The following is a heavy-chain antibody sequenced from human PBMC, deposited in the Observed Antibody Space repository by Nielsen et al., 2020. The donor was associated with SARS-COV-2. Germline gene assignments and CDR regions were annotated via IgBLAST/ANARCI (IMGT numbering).Heavy chain of an antibody. J-gene: IGHJ4*02. Sequence: GGSLRLSCAASGFTFSDFYMSWIRQAPGKGLEWLSYISSSGSTIYYADSVKGRFTISRDNAENSLYLQLNSLRAEDTAVYYCARDLGSGSYYWGQGTLVTVSS. V-gene: IGHV3-11*04. CDR2: ISSSGSTI. D-gene: IGHD1-26*01. CDR3: ARDLGSGSYY. CDR1: GFTFSDFY.